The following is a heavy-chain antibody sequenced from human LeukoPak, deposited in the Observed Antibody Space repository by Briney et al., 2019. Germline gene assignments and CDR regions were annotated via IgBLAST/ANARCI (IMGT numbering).Heavy chain of an antibody. CDR1: GFTFSSYW. CDR2: INSDGSST. D-gene: IGHD3-22*01. Sequence: GGSLRLSCAASGFTFSSYWMHWVRQAPGKGLVWVSRINSDGSSTSYADSVKGRFTISRDNAKNTLYLQMNSLRAEDTAVYYCARAWYYYDSSGYYRWQAIDYCGQGTLVTVSS. CDR3: ARAWYYYDSSGYYRWQAIDY. J-gene: IGHJ4*02. V-gene: IGHV3-74*01.